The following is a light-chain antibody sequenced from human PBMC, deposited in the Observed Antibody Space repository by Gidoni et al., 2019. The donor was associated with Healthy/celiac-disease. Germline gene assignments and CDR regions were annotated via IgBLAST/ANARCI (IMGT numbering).Light chain of an antibody. CDR1: NIGSKS. CDR3: QVWDSSSDHYV. CDR2: YYS. Sequence: SYVLTQPPSVSVAPGKTARLTCGGNNIGSKSVHGYQQKPGQAPVLVIYYYSDRPSGIPERFSGSNSGNTATLTISRVEAGDEADYYCQVWDSSSDHYVFGTGTKVTVL. J-gene: IGLJ1*01. V-gene: IGLV3-21*04.